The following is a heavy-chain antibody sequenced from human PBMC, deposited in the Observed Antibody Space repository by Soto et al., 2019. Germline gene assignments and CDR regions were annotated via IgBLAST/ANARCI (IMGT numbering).Heavy chain of an antibody. CDR1: GDSVSMGPHY. J-gene: IGHJ4*02. Sequence: QVQLQESGPRLVKPSETLSLTCTVSGDSVSMGPHYWSWLRQPPGRRLEWLGYVYGIQTTNTNPSLANRVTISKDSSENRFSLRLTSVTAADTDVYYCSRRNNLVLVDYWARGSLVTVSP. CDR2: VYGIQTT. V-gene: IGHV4-61*01. D-gene: IGHD1-26*01. CDR3: SRRNNLVLVDY.